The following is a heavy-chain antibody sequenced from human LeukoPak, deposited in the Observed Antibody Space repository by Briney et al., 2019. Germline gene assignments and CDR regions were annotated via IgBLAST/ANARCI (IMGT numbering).Heavy chain of an antibody. J-gene: IGHJ6*04. D-gene: IGHD3-10*01. CDR2: IKQDGGEK. V-gene: IGHV3-7*01. Sequence: GGSLTLSCAASGFTFSGYWMSWLRQAPGKGLEWVANIKQDGGEKYYVDSVKGRFTISRDNAENSLYLQMNSLRAEDTAVYYCARDRGFGQADVWGKGTTVTVSS. CDR3: ARDRGFGQADV. CDR1: GFTFSGYW.